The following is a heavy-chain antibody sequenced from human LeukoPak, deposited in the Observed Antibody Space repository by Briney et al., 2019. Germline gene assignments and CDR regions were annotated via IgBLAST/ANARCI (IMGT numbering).Heavy chain of an antibody. V-gene: IGHV1-69*05. CDR1: GGTFSSYA. J-gene: IGHJ6*03. CDR3: ARADFYGSGYPVINYMDA. CDR2: IIPILGTA. Sequence: ASVKVSCKASGGTFSSYAISWVRQAPGQGLEWMGGIIPILGTANYAQKFQGRVTITTDESTSTAYMELSSLRSEDTAVYSCARADFYGSGYPVINYMDAWGKGTTVTVSS. D-gene: IGHD3-10*01.